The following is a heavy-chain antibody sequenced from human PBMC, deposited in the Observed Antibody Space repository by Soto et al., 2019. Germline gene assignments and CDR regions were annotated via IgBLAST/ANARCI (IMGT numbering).Heavy chain of an antibody. CDR2: INHSGST. V-gene: IGHV4-34*01. CDR3: ARVATGGYYYYYYMDV. CDR1: GGSFSDYY. D-gene: IGHD5-12*01. Sequence: PSETLSLTCAVSGGSFSDYYWSWIRQPPGKGLEWIGEINHSGSTNYNPSLKSRVTISVDTSKNQFSLKLSSVTAADTAVYYCARVATGGYYYYYYMDVWGKGTTVTVSS. J-gene: IGHJ6*03.